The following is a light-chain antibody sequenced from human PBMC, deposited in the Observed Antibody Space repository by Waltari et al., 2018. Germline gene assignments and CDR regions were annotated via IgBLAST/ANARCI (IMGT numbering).Light chain of an antibody. J-gene: IGLJ2*01. CDR1: SSDVGGYNY. CDR2: DVN. Sequence: QSALTQPRSVSGSPGQSVTLSCTGTSSDVGGYNYVSWYQQHPGKAPKLMIYDVNKRPSGVPDRFSGSKSGNTASLTISGLQAEDEADFYCCSYAGRYILVFGGGTKLTVL. V-gene: IGLV2-11*01. CDR3: CSYAGRYILV.